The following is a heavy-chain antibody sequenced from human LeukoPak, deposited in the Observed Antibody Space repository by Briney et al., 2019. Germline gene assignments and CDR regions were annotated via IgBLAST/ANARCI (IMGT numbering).Heavy chain of an antibody. Sequence: SETLSLTCTVSGGSISSFYWSWIRQPPGKGLEWIGYIYTSGSTNYNPSLKSRVTISVDTSKNQFSLKLSSVTAADTAVYYCARSRLVSSTSLNWFDPWGQGTLVTVSS. J-gene: IGHJ5*02. CDR1: GGSISSFY. V-gene: IGHV4-4*09. CDR2: IYTSGST. CDR3: ARSRLVSSTSLNWFDP. D-gene: IGHD2-2*01.